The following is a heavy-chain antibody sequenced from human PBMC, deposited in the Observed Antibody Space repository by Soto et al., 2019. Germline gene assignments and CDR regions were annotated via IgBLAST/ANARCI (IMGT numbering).Heavy chain of an antibody. CDR1: GDSITSGVHY. CDR2: IFYSGPT. J-gene: IGHJ5*02. D-gene: IGHD4-17*01. CDR3: ARGSGDEMDWFDP. Sequence: SETLSLTCTVSGDSITSGVHYWSWIRQLPGKGLEWIGYIFYSGPTYYNPSLKSRVTISADTSKNQFSLQLNSVTPEDTAVYYCARGSGDEMDWFDPWGQGTLVTVSS. V-gene: IGHV4-30-4*08.